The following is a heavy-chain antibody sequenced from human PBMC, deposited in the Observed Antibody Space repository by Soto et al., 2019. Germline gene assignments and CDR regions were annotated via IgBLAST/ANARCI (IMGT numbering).Heavy chain of an antibody. CDR1: GYTLTELS. CDR3: ATVLIRARIAAAGYAFDI. D-gene: IGHD6-13*01. J-gene: IGHJ3*02. V-gene: IGHV1-24*01. CDR2: FDPEDGET. Sequence: ASVKVSCKVSGYTLTELSMHWARQAPGKGLERMGGFDPEDGETIYAQKFQGRVTMTEDTSTDTAYMELSRLRSEDTAVYYCATVLIRARIAAAGYAFDIWGQGTMVTVSS.